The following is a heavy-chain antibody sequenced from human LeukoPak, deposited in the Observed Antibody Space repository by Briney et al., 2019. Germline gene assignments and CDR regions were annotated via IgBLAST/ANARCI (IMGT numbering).Heavy chain of an antibody. CDR2: IYYSGST. CDR3: ATGEQQLAAFDY. V-gene: IGHV4-39*01. CDR1: GGSISSSSYY. D-gene: IGHD6-13*01. Sequence: SETLSLTCTVSGGSISSSSYYWGWIRQPPGKGLKWIGSIYYSGSTYYNPSLKSRVTISVDTSKNQFSLKLSSVTAADTAVYYCATGEQQLAAFDYWGQGTLVTVSS. J-gene: IGHJ4*02.